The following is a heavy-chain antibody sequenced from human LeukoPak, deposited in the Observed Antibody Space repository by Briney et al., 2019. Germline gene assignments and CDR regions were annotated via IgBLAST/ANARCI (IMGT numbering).Heavy chain of an antibody. Sequence: GGSLRLSWAASGFTFSSYWMSWVRQAPGRGLGWVANIKDDGRQKYYVDSVKGRFTTSRDNAKNSLSLQMNSLRAEDTAVYYCARVTAVAGFDHWGQGSLVTVSS. J-gene: IGHJ4*02. CDR3: ARVTAVAGFDH. D-gene: IGHD6-19*01. V-gene: IGHV3-7*03. CDR2: IKDDGRQK. CDR1: GFTFSSYW.